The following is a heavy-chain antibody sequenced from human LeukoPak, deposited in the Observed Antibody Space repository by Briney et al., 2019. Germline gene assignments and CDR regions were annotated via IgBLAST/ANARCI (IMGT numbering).Heavy chain of an antibody. J-gene: IGHJ4*02. CDR3: AKAPVTSCRGAFCYPFDY. Sequence: RSGGSLRLSCAASGFTVSSNYMSWVRQAPGKGLEWVSAMSSSDDGRYYAASVRGRFTISRDTSRSTLYLQMNSLRAEDAAVYYCAKAPVTSCRGAFCYPFDYWGQGALVTVSS. CDR1: GFTVSSNY. D-gene: IGHD2-15*01. V-gene: IGHV3-23*01. CDR2: MSSSDDGR.